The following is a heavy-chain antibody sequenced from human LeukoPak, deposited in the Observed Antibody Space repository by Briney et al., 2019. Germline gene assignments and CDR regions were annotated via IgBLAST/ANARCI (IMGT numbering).Heavy chain of an antibody. CDR1: GYTFTSYA. V-gene: IGHV1-3*01. J-gene: IGHJ4*02. D-gene: IGHD2-2*01. CDR3: ARGYCSSTSCYLGSTY. Sequence: ASVKASCKASGYTFTSYAMHWVRQAPGQRLEWMGWTNAGNGNTKYSQKFQGRVTITRDTSASTAYMELSSLRSEDTAVYYCARGYCSSTSCYLGSTYWGQGTLVTVSS. CDR2: TNAGNGNT.